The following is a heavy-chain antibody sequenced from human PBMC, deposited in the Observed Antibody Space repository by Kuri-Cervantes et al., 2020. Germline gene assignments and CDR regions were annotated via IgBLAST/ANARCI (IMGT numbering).Heavy chain of an antibody. CDR3: ARDLNCAYTY. V-gene: IGHV3-30*03. CDR1: GFTFSSYG. Sequence: GGSLRLSCAASGFTFSSYGMHWVRQAPGKGLEWVAVISYDGSNKYYADSVKGRFTISRDNSKSTLYLQMNSLRPEDTALYYCARDLNCAYTYWGQGTLVTVSS. J-gene: IGHJ4*02. D-gene: IGHD5-18*01. CDR2: ISYDGSNK.